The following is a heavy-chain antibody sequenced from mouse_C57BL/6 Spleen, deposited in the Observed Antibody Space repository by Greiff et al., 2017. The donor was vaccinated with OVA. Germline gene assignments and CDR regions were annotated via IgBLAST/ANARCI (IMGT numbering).Heavy chain of an antibody. CDR1: GYTFTSYW. CDR3: ARANYYGSSYSFAY. V-gene: IGHV1-64*01. CDR2: IHPNSGST. D-gene: IGHD1-1*01. J-gene: IGHJ3*01. Sequence: VKLQQPGAELVKPGASVKLSCKASGYTFTSYWMHWAKQRPGQGLEWIGMIHPNSGSTNYNEKFKSKATLTVDKSSSTAYMQLSSLTSEDSAVYYCARANYYGSSYSFAYWGQGTLVTVSA.